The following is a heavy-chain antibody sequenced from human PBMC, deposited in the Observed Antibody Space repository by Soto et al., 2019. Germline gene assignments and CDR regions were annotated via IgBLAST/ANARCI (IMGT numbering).Heavy chain of an antibody. CDR2: IYHSGST. V-gene: IGHV4-30-2*01. CDR1: GGSISSGGYS. Sequence: QLQLQESGSGLVKPSQTLSLTCAVSGGSISSGGYSWSWIRQPPGKGLEWIGYIYHSGSTYYNPSHTSRVTISVDRFQNQFSLKLSSVPAADTAVYSCARVPDYWGQGTLVTVSS. J-gene: IGHJ4*02. CDR3: ARVPDY.